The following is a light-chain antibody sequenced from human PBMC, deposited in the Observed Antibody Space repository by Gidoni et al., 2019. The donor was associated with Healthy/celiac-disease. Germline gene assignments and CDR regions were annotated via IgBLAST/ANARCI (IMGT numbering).Light chain of an antibody. CDR2: GAS. CDR3: QQYGSSPWT. V-gene: IGKV3-20*01. CDR1: QSVSSSY. Sequence: EIVLTQSPGTLSLSPGKRATLSCRASQSVSSSYLAWYQQKPGQAPRLLIYGASSRATGIPDRFSGSGSGTDFTLTISRLEPEDFAVYYCQQYGSSPWTFGQXTKVEIK. J-gene: IGKJ1*01.